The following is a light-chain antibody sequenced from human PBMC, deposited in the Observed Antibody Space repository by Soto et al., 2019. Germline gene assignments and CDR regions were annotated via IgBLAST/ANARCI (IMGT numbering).Light chain of an antibody. Sequence: EIVLTQSPGTLSLSPGERATLSCRASQSVSNNYLAWYQQKPCQAHRLLISGASTRAAGISDRFRGSGSGTEFTLTISSLRSEDSAIYYCQQYFEWPTMTFGQGTKVDIK. CDR3: QQYFEWPTMT. CDR2: GAS. V-gene: IGKV3-15*01. J-gene: IGKJ1*01. CDR1: QSVSNN.